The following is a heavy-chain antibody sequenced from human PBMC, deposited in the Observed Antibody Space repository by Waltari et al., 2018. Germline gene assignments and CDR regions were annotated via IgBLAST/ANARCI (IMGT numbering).Heavy chain of an antibody. CDR2: IDTSGDV. CDR1: GFSVSTNY. J-gene: IGHJ4*02. D-gene: IGHD6-25*01. V-gene: IGHV3-53*04. CDR3: ARTPYTSGWPGNFDY. Sequence: EVRLVESGGGLVQPGEFLRLSCAASGFSVSTNYMSWVRQAPGKGLEWVSVIDTSGDVYYADSVKGRFTISRDIFKNTLYLQMNSLRNEDTAVYYCARTPYTSGWPGNFDYWGQGTLVTVSS.